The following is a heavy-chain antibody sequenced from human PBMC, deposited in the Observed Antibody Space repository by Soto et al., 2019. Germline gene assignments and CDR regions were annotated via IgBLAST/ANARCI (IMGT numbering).Heavy chain of an antibody. J-gene: IGHJ3*02. V-gene: IGHV1-69*01. CDR3: ARAISGTTWVYAFDI. CDR1: GGTFKTYP. Sequence: QVQLVQSGPEVKKPGSSVRVSCKASGGTFKTYPISWVRQAPGQGLEWMGGIIPVLDTSNYAQRFQGRVTITADESTNTAYMDLSSLTSEDTAMYFCARAISGTTWVYAFDIWGQGTMVIVSS. CDR2: IIPVLDTS. D-gene: IGHD1-7*01.